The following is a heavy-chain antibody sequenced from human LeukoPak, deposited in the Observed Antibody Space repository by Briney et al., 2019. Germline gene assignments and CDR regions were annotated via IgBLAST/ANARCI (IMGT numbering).Heavy chain of an antibody. CDR1: GFTFSXXX. Sequence: GGSLRLSCAASGFTFSXXXXXXXXXXXGXXLXXXXXXSGSGGSTYYADSVXGRFTXSRDNSKNTLYLQMNSLRAEDTAVYHCADPYGDVTEGAFDIWGQGTMVTVSS. CDR3: ADPYGDVTEGAFDI. V-gene: IGHV3-23*01. J-gene: IGHJ3*02. CDR2: XSGSGGST. D-gene: IGHD4-17*01.